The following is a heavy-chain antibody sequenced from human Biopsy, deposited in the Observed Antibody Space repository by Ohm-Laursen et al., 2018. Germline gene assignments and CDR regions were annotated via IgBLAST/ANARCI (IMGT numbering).Heavy chain of an antibody. V-gene: IGHV4-59*01. CDR2: MYYSGNT. CDR3: ARVRVWADSEGAFDP. CDR1: GGSINNFY. J-gene: IGHJ3*01. D-gene: IGHD1-26*01. Sequence: SETLSLTCFVSGGSINNFYWSWIRQPPGKGLEGIGIMYYSGNTKYNPSLKSRVTISVDTFRNQFSLKLSSVTAADTAVYYCARVRVWADSEGAFDPWGQGTMVTVSS.